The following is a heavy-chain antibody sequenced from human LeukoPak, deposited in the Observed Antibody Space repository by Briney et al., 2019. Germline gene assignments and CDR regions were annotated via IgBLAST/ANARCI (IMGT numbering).Heavy chain of an antibody. J-gene: IGHJ5*02. CDR3: AGGRENWFDP. CDR1: GYTFTGYG. CDR2: ISPYNGNT. V-gene: IGHV1-18*01. Sequence: ASVKVSCKASGYTFTGYGISWVRHAPGQRLEWMGWISPYNGNTDYAQKLQGRVTMTTDTSTTTVYMELRSLTSDDTAVYYCAGGRENWFDPWGQGTLVTVSS.